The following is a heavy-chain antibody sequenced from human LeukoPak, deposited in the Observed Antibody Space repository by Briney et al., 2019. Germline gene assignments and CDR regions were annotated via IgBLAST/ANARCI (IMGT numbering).Heavy chain of an antibody. V-gene: IGHV4-59*08. CDR1: GGSISSYY. Sequence: SETLSLTCTVSGGSISSYYWSWIRQPPGKGLEWIWYIYYSGSTNYNPSLKSRVTISVDTSKNQYSLKLSSVTAADTAVYYCARYGHDSSGYYPIDYWGQGTLVTVSS. J-gene: IGHJ4*02. CDR2: IYYSGST. CDR3: ARYGHDSSGYYPIDY. D-gene: IGHD3-22*01.